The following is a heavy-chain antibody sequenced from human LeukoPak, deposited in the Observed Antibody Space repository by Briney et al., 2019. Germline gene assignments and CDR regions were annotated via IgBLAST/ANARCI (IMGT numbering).Heavy chain of an antibody. J-gene: IGHJ4*02. CDR3: ARTKWSSWYSPFDY. CDR2: IKPDGTEQ. CDR1: GFTFSRYC. V-gene: IGHV3-7*03. D-gene: IGHD6-13*01. Sequence: GGSLRLSCVASGFTFSRYCMTWVSQTPGKGLEWVANIKPDGTEQYYVESVRGRFTISRDNAKNSLYLQMNSLRAEDTAVYYCARTKWSSWYSPFDYWGQGTLVTVSS.